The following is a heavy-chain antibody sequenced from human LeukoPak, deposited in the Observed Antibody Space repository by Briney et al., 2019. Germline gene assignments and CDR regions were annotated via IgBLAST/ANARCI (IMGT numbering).Heavy chain of an antibody. J-gene: IGHJ4*02. CDR2: ISGSGGST. CDR1: GFTFSSSA. CDR3: AKSPPNYYDSSGYYFDY. D-gene: IGHD3-22*01. V-gene: IGHV3-23*01. Sequence: GGSLRLSCAASGFTFSSSAMSWVRQAPGKGLEWVSAISGSGGSTYYADSVKGRFTISRDNSKNTLYLQMNSLRAEDTAVYYCAKSPPNYYDSSGYYFDYWGQGTLVTVSS.